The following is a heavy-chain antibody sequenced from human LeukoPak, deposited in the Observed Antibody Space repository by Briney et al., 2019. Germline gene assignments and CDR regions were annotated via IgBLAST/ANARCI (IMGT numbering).Heavy chain of an antibody. V-gene: IGHV3-23*01. Sequence: GGSLRLSCAASGFTFSSYAMSWVRQAPGTGLEWVSTISGSGGSTYYADSVRGRFTISRDNSKNTLYLQMNSLRAEDTAIYYCAKDYTGSHDGPPRYWGQGTLVTVSS. J-gene: IGHJ4*02. CDR2: ISGSGGST. CDR3: AKDYTGSHDGPPRY. D-gene: IGHD1-26*01. CDR1: GFTFSSYA.